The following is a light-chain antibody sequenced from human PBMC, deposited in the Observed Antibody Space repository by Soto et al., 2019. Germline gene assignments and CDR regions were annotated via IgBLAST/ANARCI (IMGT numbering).Light chain of an antibody. CDR1: QSVSSN. J-gene: IGKJ1*01. Sequence: EIVMPQSPATLSVSPGERATLSCRASQSVSSNLAWYQQKPGQAPRLLIYGASTRATGIPARFSGSGSGTEFTHTISSLQSEDFAVYYCQQYNNWPPWTFGQGTKVEIK. CDR2: GAS. CDR3: QQYNNWPPWT. V-gene: IGKV3-15*01.